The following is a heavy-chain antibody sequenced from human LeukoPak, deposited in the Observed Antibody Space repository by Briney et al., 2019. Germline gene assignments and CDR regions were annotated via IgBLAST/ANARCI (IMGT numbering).Heavy chain of an antibody. CDR1: GGSIRGYY. Sequence: SETLSLTCNVSGGSIRGYYWSWIRQPPGKGLEWIGYIYSSGSTNYNPSLKSRVTMSVDTPKNQLSLKVSSVTAADTAVYYCARVFDSGSQAYFYYMDVWGKGTRSPSP. CDR3: ARVFDSGSQAYFYYMDV. CDR2: IYSSGST. V-gene: IGHV4-59*01. J-gene: IGHJ6*03. D-gene: IGHD3-10*01.